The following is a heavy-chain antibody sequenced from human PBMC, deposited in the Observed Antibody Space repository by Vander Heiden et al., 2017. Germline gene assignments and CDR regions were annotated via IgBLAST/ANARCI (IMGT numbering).Heavy chain of an antibody. CDR2: ISWNSGSI. V-gene: IGHV3-9*01. J-gene: IGHJ5*02. CDR1: GFTFDAYA. CDR3: AKEIRPVGYSSGWYWFDP. Sequence: EVQLVESGGGLVQPGRSLRLSCAASGFTFDAYAMHWVRQAPGKGLEWVSGISWNSGSIGYADSVKGRFTISRDNAKNSLYLQMNSLRAEDTALYYCAKEIRPVGYSSGWYWFDPWGQGTLVTVSS. D-gene: IGHD6-19*01.